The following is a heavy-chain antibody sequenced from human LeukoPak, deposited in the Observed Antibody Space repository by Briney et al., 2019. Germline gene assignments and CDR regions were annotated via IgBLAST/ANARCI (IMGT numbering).Heavy chain of an antibody. D-gene: IGHD5-24*01. CDR1: GFTVSSDY. J-gene: IGHJ4*02. CDR2: ISSGGST. Sequence: PGGSLRLSCAASGFTVSSDYIGWVCQAPEKGLEWVSLISSGGSTYYADSLKGRFTISRDNSKNTLYLQMNSLRAEDTAVYYCGRVGDGYNDNYWGQGTLVTVSS. V-gene: IGHV3-66*01. CDR3: GRVGDGYNDNY.